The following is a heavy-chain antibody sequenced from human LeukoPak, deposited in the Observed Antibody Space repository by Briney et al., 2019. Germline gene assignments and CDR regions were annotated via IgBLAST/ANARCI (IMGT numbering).Heavy chain of an antibody. CDR2: ISSSSSYI. CDR3: ARGVAPDY. D-gene: IGHD2-2*01. CDR1: GFSFSGYS. V-gene: IGHV3-21*04. Sequence: GGSLRLSCAASGFSFSGYSMNWVRQAPGKGLEWVSSISSSSSYIYYADSVKGRFTISRDNAKNSLYLQMNNLRAEDTAVYYCARGVAPDYWGQGTLVTVSS. J-gene: IGHJ4*02.